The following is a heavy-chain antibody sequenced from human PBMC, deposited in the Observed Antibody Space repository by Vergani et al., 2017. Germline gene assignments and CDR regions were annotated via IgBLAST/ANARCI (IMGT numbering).Heavy chain of an antibody. CDR1: GFTFSDYS. J-gene: IGHJ4*02. CDR3: GSYLGAIGGYYIDH. CDR2: IFSRGDST. V-gene: IGHV3-23*04. Sequence: VQLVESGGGVVQRGGSLRLSCAASGFTFSDYSMSWVRKAPGKGLEWVSGIFSRGDSTYYADSVGGRFTISRDNSESTVSLQMSRLRADDTAVYYCGSYLGAIGGYYIDHWGQGTPVTVSS. D-gene: IGHD1-26*01.